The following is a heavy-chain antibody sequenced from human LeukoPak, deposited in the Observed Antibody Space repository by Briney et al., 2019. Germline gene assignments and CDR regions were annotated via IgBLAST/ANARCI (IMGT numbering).Heavy chain of an antibody. V-gene: IGHV3-23*01. CDR1: GFTFSSYA. D-gene: IGHD3-9*01. Sequence: GGSLRLSCAASGFTFSSYAMSWVRQAPGKGLEWVSAISGSGGSAYYADSVKGRFTISRDNSKNTLYLQMNSLRAEDTAVYYCAKDQLLRLRYFDWRGSGYFDYWGQGTLVTVSS. J-gene: IGHJ4*02. CDR2: ISGSGGSA. CDR3: AKDQLLRLRYFDWRGSGYFDY.